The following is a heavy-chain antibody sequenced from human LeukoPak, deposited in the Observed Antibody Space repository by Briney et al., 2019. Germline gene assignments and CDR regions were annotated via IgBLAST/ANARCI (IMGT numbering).Heavy chain of an antibody. CDR2: IYSGGST. J-gene: IGHJ4*02. CDR1: GFTASSNY. V-gene: IGHV3-66*02. CDR3: AREDSGSYYY. Sequence: PGGSLRLSCAASGFTASSNYMSWVRQAPGKGLEWVSVIYSGGSTYYADSVKGRFTISRGNSKNTLYLQMNSLRAEDTAVYYCAREDSGSYYYWGQGTLVTVSS. D-gene: IGHD1-26*01.